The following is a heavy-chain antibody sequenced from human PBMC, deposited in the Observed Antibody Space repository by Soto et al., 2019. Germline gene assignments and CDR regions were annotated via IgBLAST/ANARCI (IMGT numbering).Heavy chain of an antibody. D-gene: IGHD5-12*01. Sequence: SETLSLTCTVSGGSISSGDYYWSWIRQPPGKGLEWMAYIYYGGNTYHNPSLKSRVSISVDTSKNQYSLNLNSVTAADTAVYYCARAYSGYAYNYFDPWGQGTLVTVSS. J-gene: IGHJ5*02. CDR1: GGSISSGDYY. CDR2: IYYGGNT. CDR3: ARAYSGYAYNYFDP. V-gene: IGHV4-30-4*01.